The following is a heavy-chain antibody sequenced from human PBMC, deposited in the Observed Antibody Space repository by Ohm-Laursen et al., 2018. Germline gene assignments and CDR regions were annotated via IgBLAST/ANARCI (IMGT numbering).Heavy chain of an antibody. CDR2: IYSGGST. J-gene: IGHJ1*01. D-gene: IGHD6-13*01. Sequence: SLRLSCTASGFTVSSNYMSWVRQAPGKGLEWVSVIYSGGSTYYADSVKGRFTISRDNSKNTLYLQMNSLRAEDTAVYYCARSQAAAGKGEYFQHWGQGTLVTVSS. CDR1: GFTVSSNY. V-gene: IGHV3-53*01. CDR3: ARSQAAAGKGEYFQH.